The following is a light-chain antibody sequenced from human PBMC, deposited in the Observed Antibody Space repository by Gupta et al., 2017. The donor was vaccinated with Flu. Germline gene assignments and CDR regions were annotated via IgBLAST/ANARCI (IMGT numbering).Light chain of an antibody. CDR1: SSNIGSNT. CDR2: SNN. J-gene: IGLJ2*01. CDR3: AAWDDSLHAWI. V-gene: IGLV1-44*01. Sequence: QSVLTQPPSASVTPGQRVAISCSGSSSNIGSNTVHWFQQVPGTAPKLLIYSNNQRPSGVPDRFSGSKSGTSASLAISGLQSEDGVHYYCAAWDDSLHAWILGGGTKLTVL.